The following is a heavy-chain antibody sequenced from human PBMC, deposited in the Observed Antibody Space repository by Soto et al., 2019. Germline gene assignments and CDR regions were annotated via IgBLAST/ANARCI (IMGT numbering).Heavy chain of an antibody. CDR3: ARGLGTNGLDV. J-gene: IGHJ6*02. CDR2: ISTYSGKT. CDR1: GYKFITYG. V-gene: IGHV1-18*04. Sequence: GASVKVSCKASGYKFITYGITWVRQAPGEGLEWMGGISTYSGKTDYAQSLQDRVTMTTDTSTSTVYLELGSLRSDDTAVYYCARGLGTNGLDVWGQGTAVTV. D-gene: IGHD3-16*01.